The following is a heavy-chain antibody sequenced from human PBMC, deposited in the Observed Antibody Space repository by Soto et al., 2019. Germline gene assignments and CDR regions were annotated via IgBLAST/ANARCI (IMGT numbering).Heavy chain of an antibody. V-gene: IGHV1-69*13. J-gene: IGHJ5*02. CDR3: ARGNMDYYDSSGSGFDP. CDR1: GGTFSSCA. CDR2: IIPIFGTA. D-gene: IGHD3-22*01. Sequence: WASVKVSCKASGGTFSSCAISWVRQAPGQGLEWMGGIIPIFGTANYAQKFQGRVTITADESTSTAYMELSSLRSEDTAVYYCARGNMDYYDSSGSGFDPWGQGTLVTVSS.